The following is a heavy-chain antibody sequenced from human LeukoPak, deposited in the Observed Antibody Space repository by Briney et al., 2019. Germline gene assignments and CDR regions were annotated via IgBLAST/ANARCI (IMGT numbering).Heavy chain of an antibody. D-gene: IGHD5/OR15-5a*01. CDR1: GYSFTTYW. Sequence: GESLKISCKASGYSFTTYWIGWVRQMPGKGLEWMAIIDPGDSYSTYSPSFQGQVTISADRSINTAYLQWNSLKASDTAMYYCAKLSTLIHRTFDVWGQGTMVTVSS. V-gene: IGHV5-51*01. CDR2: IDPGDSYS. J-gene: IGHJ3*01. CDR3: AKLSTLIHRTFDV.